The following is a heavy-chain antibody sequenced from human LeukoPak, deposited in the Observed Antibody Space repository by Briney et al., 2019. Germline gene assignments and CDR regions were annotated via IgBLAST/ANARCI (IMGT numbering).Heavy chain of an antibody. J-gene: IGHJ4*02. D-gene: IGHD3-10*01. V-gene: IGHV4-59*08. CDR3: ARHKRTPTGITMVRGVIDN. Sequence: PSETLSLTCTVSGGSISSYYWSWIRQPPGKGLEWIGYIYYSGSTNYNPSLKSRVTISVDTSKNQFSLKLSSVTAADTAVYYCARHKRTPTGITMVRGVIDNWGQGTLVTVSS. CDR1: GGSISSYY. CDR2: IYYSGST.